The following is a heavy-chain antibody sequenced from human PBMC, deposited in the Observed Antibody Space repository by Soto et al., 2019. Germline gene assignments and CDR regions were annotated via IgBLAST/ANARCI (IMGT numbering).Heavy chain of an antibody. V-gene: IGHV3-23*01. CDR1: GFICSSYD. J-gene: IGHJ3*02. Sequence: LRLSCAASGFICSSYDMSWVRQAPGKGLEWVPTILVSGSTHYEDSVKGRFTISRDGSKNTLYLQMNSLTAGDTAVYYCAKATATGGGAFDICGQGTMVTVSS. CDR2: ILVSGST. CDR3: AKATATGGGAFDI. D-gene: IGHD2-8*02.